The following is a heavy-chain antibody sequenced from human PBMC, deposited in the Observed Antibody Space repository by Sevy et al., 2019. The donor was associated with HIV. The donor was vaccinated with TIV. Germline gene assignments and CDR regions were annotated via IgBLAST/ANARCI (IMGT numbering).Heavy chain of an antibody. CDR3: ARVPLYCSGGSCYSDDAFDI. J-gene: IGHJ3*02. V-gene: IGHV1-46*01. CDR2: INPSGGST. D-gene: IGHD2-15*01. Sequence: ASVKVSCKASGYTFTSYYMHWVRQAPGQGLEWMGIINPSGGSTSYAQKFQGRVTMTRDTSTSTVYMGLSSLRSEDTAVYYCARVPLYCSGGSCYSDDAFDIWGQGTMVTVSS. CDR1: GYTFTSYY.